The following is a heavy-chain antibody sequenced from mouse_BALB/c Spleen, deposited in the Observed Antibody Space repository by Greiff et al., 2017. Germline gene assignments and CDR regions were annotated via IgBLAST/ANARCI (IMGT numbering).Heavy chain of an antibody. CDR1: GYTFTDYN. V-gene: IGHV1S29*02. CDR3: ARSGYGYGNYPWFAY. D-gene: IGHD2-1*01. Sequence: EVQLQQSGPELVKPGASVKISCKASGYTFTDYNMHWVKQSHGKSLEWIGYIYPYNGGTGYNQKFKSKATLTVDNSSSTAYMELRSLTSEDSAVYYCARSGYGYGNYPWFAYWGQGTLVTVSA. CDR2: IYPYNGGT. J-gene: IGHJ3*01.